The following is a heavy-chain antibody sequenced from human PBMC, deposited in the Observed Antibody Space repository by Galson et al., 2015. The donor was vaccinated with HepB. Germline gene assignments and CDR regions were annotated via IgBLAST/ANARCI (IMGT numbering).Heavy chain of an antibody. J-gene: IGHJ4*02. CDR2: FSGVNSDT. Sequence: SLRLSCAASGFTFANYAMNWVRQAPGKGLEWVSSFSGVNSDTYYTDSVKGRFTISRDNSKNKVYLQMNGLRSEDTAVYYCAKDREGDTGDFDHWGQGTLVTVSS. CDR3: AKDREGDTGDFDH. D-gene: IGHD5-18*01. CDR1: GFTFANYA. V-gene: IGHV3-23*01.